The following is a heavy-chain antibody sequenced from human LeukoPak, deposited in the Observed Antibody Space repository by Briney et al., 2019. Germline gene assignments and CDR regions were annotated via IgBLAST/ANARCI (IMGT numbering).Heavy chain of an antibody. V-gene: IGHV5-51*01. CDR2: IYPGDSDT. Sequence: GESLKISCKGSGYSFTSYWIGWVRQMPGKGLEWMGIIYPGDSDTRYSPSFQGQVTISADKSISTAYLQWSSLKASDTAMYYCARQKTGYYYDSSGRLVSWYFDLWGRGTLVTVSS. CDR1: GYSFTSYW. D-gene: IGHD3-22*01. J-gene: IGHJ2*01. CDR3: ARQKTGYYYDSSGRLVSWYFDL.